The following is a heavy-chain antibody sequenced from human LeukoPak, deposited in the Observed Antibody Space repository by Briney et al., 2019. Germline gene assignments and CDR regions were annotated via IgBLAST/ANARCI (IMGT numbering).Heavy chain of an antibody. CDR1: GGSISSYY. Sequence: SETLSLTCTVSGGSISSYYWSWIRQPPGKGLEWIGYIYYSGSTNYNPSLKSRVTISVDTSKNQFSLKLSSVTAADTAVYYCAKLGNYDLMIDYWGQGTLVTVSS. CDR3: AKLGNYDLMIDY. D-gene: IGHD3-3*01. V-gene: IGHV4-59*08. J-gene: IGHJ4*02. CDR2: IYYSGST.